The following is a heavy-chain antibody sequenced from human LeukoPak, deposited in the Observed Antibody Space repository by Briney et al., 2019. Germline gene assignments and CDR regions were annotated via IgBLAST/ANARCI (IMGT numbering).Heavy chain of an antibody. V-gene: IGHV1-69*05. D-gene: IGHD3-16*01. Sequence: GASVKVSCKASGGTFSSYAISWVRQAPGQGLEWMGRIIPIFGTANYAQKFQGRVTITTDESTSTAYMELSSLRSEDTAVYYCASRRRGLLKGSRDFDPWGQGTLVTVSS. CDR3: ASRRRGLLKGSRDFDP. J-gene: IGHJ5*02. CDR1: GGTFSSYA. CDR2: IIPIFGTA.